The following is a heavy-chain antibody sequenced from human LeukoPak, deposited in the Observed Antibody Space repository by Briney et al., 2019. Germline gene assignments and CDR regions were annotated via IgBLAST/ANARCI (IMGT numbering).Heavy chain of an antibody. J-gene: IGHJ3*02. CDR3: ASHDYGDYAGSHAFDI. Sequence: PSETLSLTCTVSGGSISSYYWSWIRQPAGKGLEWIGRIYTSGSTNYNPSLKSRVTISVDTSKNQFSLKLSSVTAADTAVYYCASHDYGDYAGSHAFDIWGQGTMVTVSS. CDR1: GGSISSYY. V-gene: IGHV4-4*07. D-gene: IGHD4-17*01. CDR2: IYTSGST.